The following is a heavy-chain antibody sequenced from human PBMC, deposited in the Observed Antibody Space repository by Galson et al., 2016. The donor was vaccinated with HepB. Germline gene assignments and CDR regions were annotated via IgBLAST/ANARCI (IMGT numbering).Heavy chain of an antibody. CDR1: GFTSSNYA. CDR2: ISDDGTNK. CDR3: AREVYDSTYLDY. D-gene: IGHD3-22*01. V-gene: IGHV3-30-3*01. Sequence: SLRLSCAMSGFTSSNYAIHWVRQAPGKGLEWVTVISDDGTNKNYADSVKGRFTVSRDNSKNTLYLQMSSLRAEDTALYYCAREVYDSTYLDYWGQGTQVTVSS. J-gene: IGHJ4*02.